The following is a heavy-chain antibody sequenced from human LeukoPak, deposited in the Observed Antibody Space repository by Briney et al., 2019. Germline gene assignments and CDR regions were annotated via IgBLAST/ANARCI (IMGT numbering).Heavy chain of an antibody. CDR3: ARDRRGWSDY. CDR1: GFTFSNYA. Sequence: GGSLRLSCAASGFTFSNYAMTWVRQAPGKGLEWVSTISGSGGSTYYADSVKGRFTISRDNSKNTLYLQMNSLRAEDTAVYYCARDRRGWSDYWGQGTLVTVSS. V-gene: IGHV3-23*01. D-gene: IGHD6-19*01. CDR2: ISGSGGST. J-gene: IGHJ4*02.